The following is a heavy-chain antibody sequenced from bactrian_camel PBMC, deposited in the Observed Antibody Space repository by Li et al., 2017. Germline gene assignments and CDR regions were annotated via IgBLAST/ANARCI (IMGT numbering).Heavy chain of an antibody. V-gene: IGHV3S1*01. CDR2: ITPGRGRR. CDR1: GYTYNRNC. D-gene: IGHD6*01. CDR3: AEGRGSRGEHCYSLNY. Sequence: QVQLVESGGGSVQAGGSLRLSCAASGYTYNRNCMAWFRQAPGKEREGVAAITPGRGRRYYGDSVKGRFTISRDSARNTVYLQMNNLQPEDTATYYCAEGRGSRGEHCYSLNYWGQGTQVTVS. J-gene: IGHJ4*01.